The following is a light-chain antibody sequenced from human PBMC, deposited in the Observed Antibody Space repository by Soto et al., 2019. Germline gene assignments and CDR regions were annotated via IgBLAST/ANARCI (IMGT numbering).Light chain of an antibody. J-gene: IGKJ4*01. CDR3: QQYNNWPLT. Sequence: EIVMTQSPGTLSVSPGERATLSCRASQTVSRHLAWYQQKPGQAPRLLIFGASTRATGIPDRFSGSQSGTEFTLTISSLQSEDFAVYYCQQYNNWPLTFGGGTKVEI. CDR2: GAS. V-gene: IGKV3-15*01. CDR1: QTVSRH.